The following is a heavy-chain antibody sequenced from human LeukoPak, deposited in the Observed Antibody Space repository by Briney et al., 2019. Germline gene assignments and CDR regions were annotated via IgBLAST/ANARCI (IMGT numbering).Heavy chain of an antibody. CDR2: IFTLGRP. Sequence: SETLSLTCTLSGGSSSSYYWGWIRQPAGEGREWIGCIFTLGRPTSNPSLKSRVTMTEDTSKNQFSLKLSSVTAADTAVYYCARRTCYDFWSGYYTGMGDFDYWGQGTLVTVSS. J-gene: IGHJ4*02. D-gene: IGHD3-3*01. V-gene: IGHV4-4*07. CDR3: ARRTCYDFWSGYYTGMGDFDY. CDR1: GGSSSSYY.